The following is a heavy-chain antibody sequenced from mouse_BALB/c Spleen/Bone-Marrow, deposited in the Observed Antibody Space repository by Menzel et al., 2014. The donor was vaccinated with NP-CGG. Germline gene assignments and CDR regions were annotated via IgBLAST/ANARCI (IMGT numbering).Heavy chain of an antibody. CDR3: TRDAMDY. V-gene: IGHV5-6-4*01. CDR1: GFTFSSYT. Sequence: EVHLVESGGGLVKPGGSLKLSCAASGFTFSSYTMSWVRQTPEKRLEWVATISSGGSYTYYPDSVKGRFTISRDNAKNTLYLQMSSLKSEDTAMYYCTRDAMDYWGQGTSVTVFS. CDR2: ISSGGSYT. J-gene: IGHJ4*01.